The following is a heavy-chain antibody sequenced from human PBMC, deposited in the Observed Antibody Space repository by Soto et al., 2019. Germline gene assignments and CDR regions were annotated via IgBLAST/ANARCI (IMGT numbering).Heavy chain of an antibody. CDR3: ARRYGSAFDI. Sequence: TDTLSLTCTVSGGSISSYYWSWIRQPPGKGLEWIGYIYYSGSTNYNPSLKSRVTISVDTSKNQFSLKMSTVTAADKAVYDCARRYGSAFDIWGQGTMVTVSS. D-gene: IGHD3-10*01. J-gene: IGHJ3*02. V-gene: IGHV4-59*07. CDR2: IYYSGST. CDR1: GGSISSYY.